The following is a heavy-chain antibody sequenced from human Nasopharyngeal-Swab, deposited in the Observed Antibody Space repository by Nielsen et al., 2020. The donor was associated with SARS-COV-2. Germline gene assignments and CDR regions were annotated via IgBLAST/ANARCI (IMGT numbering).Heavy chain of an antibody. CDR2: ISAYNGNS. CDR1: GYTLTSYC. CDR3: ARDRTTNLYDYVWGSYRPTTNWFDP. D-gene: IGHD3-16*02. J-gene: IGHJ5*02. V-gene: IGHV1-18*01. Sequence: ASVKVSCKDSGYTLTSYCISLVQQAPEQGLEGMGWISAYNGNSNYAQKLQGRVTMTTDTSTSKAYMELRSLPSDVTPVYYCARDRTTNLYDYVWGSYRPTTNWFDPWGQGTLVTVSS.